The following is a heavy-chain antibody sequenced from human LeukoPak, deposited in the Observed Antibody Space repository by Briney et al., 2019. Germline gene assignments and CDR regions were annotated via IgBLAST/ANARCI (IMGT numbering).Heavy chain of an antibody. CDR1: GFTVSSNY. D-gene: IGHD1-26*01. CDR2: IKSKTDGGTT. Sequence: GGSLRLSCAVSGFTVSSNYMSWVRQAPGKGLEWVGRIKSKTDGGTTDYAAPVKGRFTISRDDSKNTLYLQMNSLKTEDTAVYYCTTGGVGAMVRYYFDYWGQGTLVTVSS. J-gene: IGHJ4*02. CDR3: TTGGVGAMVRYYFDY. V-gene: IGHV3-15*01.